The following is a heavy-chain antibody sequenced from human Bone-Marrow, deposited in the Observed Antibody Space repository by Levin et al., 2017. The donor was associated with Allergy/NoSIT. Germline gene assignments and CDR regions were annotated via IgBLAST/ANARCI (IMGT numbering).Heavy chain of an antibody. J-gene: IGHJ4*02. D-gene: IGHD1-14*01. Sequence: SGPTLVKPPQTLTLTCTFSGFSLSTTGVGVGWIRQPPGKALEWLALIYWDDDKRYSPSLKSRLTVTKDTSKNQVVLAMTNMDPEDTATYYCAHRCGGYSWNHGDFDYWGQGTLVTVSS. CDR1: GFSLSTTGVG. CDR3: AHRCGGYSWNHGDFDY. CDR2: IYWDDDK. V-gene: IGHV2-5*02.